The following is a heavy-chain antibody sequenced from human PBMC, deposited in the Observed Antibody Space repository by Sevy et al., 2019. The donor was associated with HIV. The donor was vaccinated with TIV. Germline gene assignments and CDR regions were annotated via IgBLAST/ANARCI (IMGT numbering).Heavy chain of an antibody. CDR1: GFSFSSYA. D-gene: IGHD2-2*01. CDR2: ISRNGGST. CDR3: VKELGYCSSTSCLKYYYYYMDV. Sequence: GGSLRLSCSASGFSFSSYAMHWVRQAPGKGLEYVSAISRNGGSTYYADSVKGRFTISRDNSKNTLYLQMSSLRAEDTAVYYCVKELGYCSSTSCLKYYYYYMDVWGKGATVTVSS. J-gene: IGHJ6*03. V-gene: IGHV3-64D*06.